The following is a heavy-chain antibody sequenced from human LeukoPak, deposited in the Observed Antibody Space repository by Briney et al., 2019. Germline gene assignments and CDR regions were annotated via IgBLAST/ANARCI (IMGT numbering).Heavy chain of an antibody. CDR1: GYTFTSYD. V-gene: IGHV1-8*01. J-gene: IGHJ4*01. CDR3: TTREIVVEPAATSLVRGVLWRSDF. Sequence: GSVKVSCKASGYTFTSYDINWVRQATGQGLEWMGWMNPNSGNTGYAQKFQGRVTMTRNTSISTAYMELSSLRSEDTAVYYCTTREIVVEPAATSLVRGVLWRSDFWGHGTLVTVSS. D-gene: IGHD2-2*01. CDR2: MNPNSGNT.